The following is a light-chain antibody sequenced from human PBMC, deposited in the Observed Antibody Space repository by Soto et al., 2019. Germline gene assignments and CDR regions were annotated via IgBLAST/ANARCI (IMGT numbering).Light chain of an antibody. CDR2: DVS. Sequence: QSVLTQPASVSGSPGQSITISCTGTTSDVGNYNLVSWYQQHPGKAPKLMIFDVSRRPSGVSDRFSASKSGNTASLTISGLQAEDEADYYCSSYTSTNNLYVFGTGTKVTVL. V-gene: IGLV2-14*03. CDR3: SSYTSTNNLYV. J-gene: IGLJ1*01. CDR1: TSDVGNYNL.